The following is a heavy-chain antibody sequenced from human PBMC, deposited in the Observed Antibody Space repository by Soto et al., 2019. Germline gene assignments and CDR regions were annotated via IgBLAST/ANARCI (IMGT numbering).Heavy chain of an antibody. J-gene: IGHJ4*02. CDR3: ARGGAMGVDY. V-gene: IGHV3-74*01. CDR1: GFTFNNKW. D-gene: IGHD1-26*01. Sequence: EVQLVESGEGLVQPGGSLRLSCTASGFTFNNKWMHWVRQAPGKGLVWVSRIDGYSTTTNYADSVKGRFTISRDNAKNTVFLHVNSLTDEDTAVYYCARGGAMGVDYWGQGTLVTVSS. CDR2: IDGYSTTT.